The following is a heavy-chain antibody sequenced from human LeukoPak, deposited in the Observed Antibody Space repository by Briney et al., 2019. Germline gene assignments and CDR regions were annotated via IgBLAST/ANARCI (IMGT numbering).Heavy chain of an antibody. CDR2: INPNSGDT. CDR3: ARDYCGGDCFPDY. Sequence: ASVKVSCKASGYTFTGYYVHWVRQAPGQGLEWMGRINPNSGDTNYAQRFQGRVTMTRDTSISTAYMELSRLRSDDTAVYYCARDYCGGDCFPDYWGQGTLVTVSS. D-gene: IGHD2-21*02. V-gene: IGHV1-2*06. CDR1: GYTFTGYY. J-gene: IGHJ4*02.